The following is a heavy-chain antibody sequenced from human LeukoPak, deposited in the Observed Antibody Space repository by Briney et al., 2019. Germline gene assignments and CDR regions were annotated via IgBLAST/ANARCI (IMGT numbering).Heavy chain of an antibody. CDR3: ARGIAARLLYYSYYMDF. Sequence: SETLSLTCAVYGGSFSGYYWSWIRQPPGKGLEWIGEINHSGSTNYNPSLKSRVTISVDTSKNRFSLKLSSVTAADTAVYYCARGIAARLLYYSYYMDFWAKGTTVTFPS. D-gene: IGHD6-6*01. CDR1: GGSFSGYY. V-gene: IGHV4-34*01. CDR2: INHSGST. J-gene: IGHJ6*03.